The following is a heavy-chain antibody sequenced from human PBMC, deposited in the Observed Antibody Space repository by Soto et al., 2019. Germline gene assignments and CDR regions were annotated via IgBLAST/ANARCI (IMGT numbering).Heavy chain of an antibody. CDR1: GGSISSYY. J-gene: IGHJ4*02. V-gene: IGHV4-59*01. Sequence: QVQLQESGPGLVKPSETLSLTCTVSGGSISSYYWSWIRQPPGKGLEWIGYIYYSGSTNYNPSLKSRFTISVDTSKNQFSLKLSSVTAADTAVYYCARDRRGYSYGYFDYWGQGTLVTVSS. D-gene: IGHD5-18*01. CDR2: IYYSGST. CDR3: ARDRRGYSYGYFDY.